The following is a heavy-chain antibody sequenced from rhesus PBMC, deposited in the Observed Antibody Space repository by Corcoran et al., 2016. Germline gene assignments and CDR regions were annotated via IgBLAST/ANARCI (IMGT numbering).Heavy chain of an antibody. D-gene: IGHD2-15*01. V-gene: IGHV2S1*01. CDR2: IYWDDDK. J-gene: IGHJ4*01. CDR1: GFSLSTSGMG. CDR3: ARVYCSSTYCSSYYFDY. Sequence: QVTLKESGPALVKPTQTLTLTCTFSGFSLSTSGMGVGWIRQPPGTALEWLASIYWDDDKYYSTSLKSRLTISKDTSKNHVVLTMTNMDPVDTATYYCARVYCSSTYCSSYYFDYWGQGVLVTVSS.